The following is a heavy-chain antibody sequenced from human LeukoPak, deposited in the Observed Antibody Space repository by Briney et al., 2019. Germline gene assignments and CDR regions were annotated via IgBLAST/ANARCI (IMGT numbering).Heavy chain of an antibody. CDR3: ARAVVPAADNWFDP. CDR1: GGSISSYY. CDR2: IYTSGST. Sequence: PSETLSLTCTVSGGSISSYYWSWIRQPAGKGLEWIGRIYTSGSTNYNPSLKSRVTMSVDTSRNQSSLKLSSVTAADTAVYYCARAVVPAADNWFDPWGQGTLVTVSS. J-gene: IGHJ5*02. V-gene: IGHV4-4*07. D-gene: IGHD2-2*01.